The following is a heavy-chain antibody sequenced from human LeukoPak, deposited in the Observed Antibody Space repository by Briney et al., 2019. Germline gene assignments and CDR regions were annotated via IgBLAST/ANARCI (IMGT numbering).Heavy chain of an antibody. CDR1: GDSFSSKSAA. Sequence: SQTLSLTCAISGDSFSSKSAAWNWMTQSPSRGLEWLRRTYYRSKLYNDYAVSAKSRISVNPDTTKNQFSLQLSSVTPEDTAVYYCARAYYDISTGYLDYWGQGTLVTVSP. CDR2: TYYRSKLYN. CDR3: ARAYYDISTGYLDY. D-gene: IGHD3-9*01. V-gene: IGHV6-1*01. J-gene: IGHJ4*02.